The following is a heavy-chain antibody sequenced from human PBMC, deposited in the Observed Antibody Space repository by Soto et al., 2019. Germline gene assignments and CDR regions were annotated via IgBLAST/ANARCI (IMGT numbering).Heavy chain of an antibody. D-gene: IGHD3-16*01. V-gene: IGHV1-8*01. CDR2: MNAKSGDT. J-gene: IGHJ6*02. CDR1: GYTFRDFD. CDR3: ARGNPFNYAGFDV. Sequence: ASVKVSCEASGYTFRDFDINWLLEASGQGPEWMGWMNAKSGDTFFAQRFQGKFNMTWDTSLSTAYMEVGSLTSDDTAIYYCARGNPFNYAGFDVWGQGTTVTVSS.